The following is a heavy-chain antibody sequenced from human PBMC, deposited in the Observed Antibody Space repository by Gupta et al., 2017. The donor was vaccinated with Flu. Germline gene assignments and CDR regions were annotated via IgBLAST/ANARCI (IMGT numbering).Heavy chain of an antibody. CDR3: AKDYYDSSGYYGGLDY. V-gene: IGHV3-23*01. D-gene: IGHD3-22*01. CDR1: GFTFSSYA. CDR2: ISGSGGST. Sequence: EVQLLESGGGLVQPGGSLRLSCAASGFTFSSYAMSWVRQAPGKGLEWVSAISGSGGSTYYADSVKGRFTISRDNSKNTLYLQMNSLRAEDTAVYYCAKDYYDSSGYYGGLDYWGQGTLVTVSS. J-gene: IGHJ4*02.